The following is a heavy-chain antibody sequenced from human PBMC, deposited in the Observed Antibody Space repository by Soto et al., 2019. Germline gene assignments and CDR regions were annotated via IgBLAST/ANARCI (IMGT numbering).Heavy chain of an antibody. V-gene: IGHV1-46*01. D-gene: IGHD4-17*01. CDR3: AMRTATFAFDI. CDR1: GYTFTSYY. CDR2: INPSNGST. J-gene: IGHJ3*02. Sequence: ASVKVSCKASGYTFTSYYMHWVRQAPGQGLEWMGIINPSNGSTSYAQKFQGRVTITRDTSASTAYMELSSLRSEDTAVYYCAMRTATFAFDIWGRGTMVTVSS.